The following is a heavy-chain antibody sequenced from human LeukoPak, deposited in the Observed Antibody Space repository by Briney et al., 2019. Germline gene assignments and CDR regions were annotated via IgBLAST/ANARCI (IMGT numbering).Heavy chain of an antibody. D-gene: IGHD1-14*01. CDR3: ARDGIYYGMDV. Sequence: PGGSLRLSCGASGFTFSTYSMSWVRQAPGKGLEWVSSISSSSSYIYYADSVKGRFTISRDNAKNSLYLQMNSLRAEDTAVYYCARDGIYYGMDVWGQGTTVTVSS. CDR2: ISSSSSYI. J-gene: IGHJ6*02. V-gene: IGHV3-21*01. CDR1: GFTFSTYS.